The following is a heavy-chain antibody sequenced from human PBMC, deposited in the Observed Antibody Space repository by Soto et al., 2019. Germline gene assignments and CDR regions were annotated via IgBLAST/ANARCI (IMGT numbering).Heavy chain of an antibody. CDR1: GFTFSSYW. D-gene: IGHD3-3*01. CDR3: ARVPSVPIFGVLYTYHYYGMDV. CDR2: INSDGSST. V-gene: IGHV3-74*01. J-gene: IGHJ6*02. Sequence: GGSLRLSCAASGFTFSSYWMHWVRQAPGKGLVWVSRINSDGSSTSYADSVKGRFTISRDNAKNTLYLQMNSLRAEDTAVYYCARVPSVPIFGVLYTYHYYGMDVWGQGTTVTVSS.